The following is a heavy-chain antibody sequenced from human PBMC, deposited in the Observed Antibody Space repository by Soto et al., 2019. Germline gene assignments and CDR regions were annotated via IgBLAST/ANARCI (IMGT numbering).Heavy chain of an antibody. CDR1: GGTFSSYA. J-gene: IGHJ4*02. CDR2: IIPVFGTA. D-gene: IGHD6-19*01. V-gene: IGHV1-69*13. CDR3: ARECGGPQQLLTWGSSGWPPYYFDY. Sequence: SVKVSCKASGGTFSSYAISWVRQAPGQGLEWMGGIIPVFGTANYAQKFQGRVTITADESTSTAYMELSSLRSEDTAVYYCARECGGPQQLLTWGSSGWPPYYFDYWGQGTLVTVSS.